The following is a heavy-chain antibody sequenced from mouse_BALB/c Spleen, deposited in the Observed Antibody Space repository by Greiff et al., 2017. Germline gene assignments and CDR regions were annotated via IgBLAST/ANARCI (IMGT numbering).Heavy chain of an antibody. V-gene: IGHV5-12-2*01. J-gene: IGHJ3*01. Sequence: EVKLMESGGGLVQPGGSLKLSCAASGFTFSSYTMSWVRQTPEKRLEWVAYISNGGGSTYYPDTVKGRFTISRDNAKNTLYLQMSSLKSEDTAMYYCARHLTTGAWFAYWGQGTLVTVSA. CDR1: GFTFSSYT. CDR3: ARHLTTGAWFAY. D-gene: IGHD2-12*01. CDR2: ISNGGGST.